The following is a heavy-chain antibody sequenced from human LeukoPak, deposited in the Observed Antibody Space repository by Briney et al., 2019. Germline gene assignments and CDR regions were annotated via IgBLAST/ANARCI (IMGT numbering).Heavy chain of an antibody. Sequence: PSETLSLTCAVYGGSFSGYYWSWIRQPPGKGLEWIGEINHSGSTNYNPSLKSRVTISVDTSKNQFSLKLSSVTAADTAVYYCARDPRNGGSGHYYFDYWGQGTLVTVSS. D-gene: IGHD2-15*01. CDR3: ARDPRNGGSGHYYFDY. J-gene: IGHJ4*02. CDR1: GGSFSGYY. CDR2: INHSGST. V-gene: IGHV4-34*01.